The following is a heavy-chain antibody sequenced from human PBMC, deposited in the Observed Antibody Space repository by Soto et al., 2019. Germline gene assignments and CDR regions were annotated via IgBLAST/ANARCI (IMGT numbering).Heavy chain of an antibody. CDR1: GFTFSSYD. CDR2: IGTAGDT. J-gene: IGHJ6*02. V-gene: IGHV3-13*01. CDR3: ARKANYDFWSGYYLDYYYYGMDV. D-gene: IGHD3-3*01. Sequence: PGGSLRLSCAASGFTFSSYDMHWVRQATGKGLEWVSAIGTAGDTYYPGSVKGRFTISRENAKNSLYLQMNSLRAEDTAVYFCARKANYDFWSGYYLDYYYYGMDVWGQGTTVTVSS.